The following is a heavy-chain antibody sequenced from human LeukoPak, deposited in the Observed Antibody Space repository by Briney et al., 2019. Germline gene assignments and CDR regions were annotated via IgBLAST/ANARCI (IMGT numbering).Heavy chain of an antibody. CDR1: GGTFSSYA. V-gene: IGHV1-69*04. Sequence: ASVKVSCKASGGTFSSYAISWVRQAPGQGLEWMGRIIPILGIANYAQKFQGRVTVTADKSTSTAYMELSSLRSEDTAVYYCARTSYYGMDVWGQGTTVTVSS. CDR3: ARTSYYGMDV. J-gene: IGHJ6*02. CDR2: IIPILGIA.